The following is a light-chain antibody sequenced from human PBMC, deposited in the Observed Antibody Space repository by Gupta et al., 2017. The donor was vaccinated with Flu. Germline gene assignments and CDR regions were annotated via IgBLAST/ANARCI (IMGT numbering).Light chain of an antibody. CDR3: QQTYSIPDS. CDR2: SVS. V-gene: IGKV1-39*01. CDR1: QNINKY. Sequence: DIQMTQSPSSLTASVGDRVTITCRASQNINKYLNWYQQRPGKAPAVLVYSVSSLQTGVPSRFSGSGSGTQFTLTISSLQPADFATYYCQQTYSIPDSFGQGTKLEV. J-gene: IGKJ2*03.